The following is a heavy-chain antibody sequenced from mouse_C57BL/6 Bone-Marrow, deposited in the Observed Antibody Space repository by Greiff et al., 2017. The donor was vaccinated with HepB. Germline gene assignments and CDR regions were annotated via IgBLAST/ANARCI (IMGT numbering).Heavy chain of an antibody. J-gene: IGHJ3*01. Sequence: VQLQQSGPELVKPGASVKISCKASGYSFTGYYMNWVKQSPEKSLEWIGEINPSTGGTTYNQKFKAKATLTVDKSSSTAYMQLKSLTSEDSAVYYCAGDYDWFAYWGQGTLVTVSA. V-gene: IGHV1-42*01. CDR2: INPSTGGT. CDR3: AGDYDWFAY. CDR1: GYSFTGYY. D-gene: IGHD2-4*01.